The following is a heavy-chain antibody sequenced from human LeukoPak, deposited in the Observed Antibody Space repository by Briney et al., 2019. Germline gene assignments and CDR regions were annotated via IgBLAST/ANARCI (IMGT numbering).Heavy chain of an antibody. CDR2: ISGSGFSI. Sequence: GGPLRLSCAASGFTFASYGMSWVRQAPGKGLEWVSVISGSGFSIYYADSVKGRFTISRDNSKNTLYLQMNSLRAEDTAVYYCAKAAYTSSFRSIDYWGQGTLVTVSS. CDR3: AKAAYTSSFRSIDY. J-gene: IGHJ4*02. V-gene: IGHV3-23*01. CDR1: GFTFASYG. D-gene: IGHD1-1*01.